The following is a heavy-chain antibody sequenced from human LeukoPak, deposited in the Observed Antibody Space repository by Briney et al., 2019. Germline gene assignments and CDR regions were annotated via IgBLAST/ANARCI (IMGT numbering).Heavy chain of an antibody. CDR3: ARHETGPYFDY. D-gene: IGHD1-1*01. J-gene: IGHJ4*02. Sequence: ASVKVSCKASGYTFTSYWIGWVRQMPGKGLECMGIICPGDSDTRYSPSFQGQVTISADKSISTAYLQWSSLKASDTAIYYCARHETGPYFDYWGQGTLVTVSS. CDR1: GYTFTSYW. V-gene: IGHV5-51*01. CDR2: ICPGDSDT.